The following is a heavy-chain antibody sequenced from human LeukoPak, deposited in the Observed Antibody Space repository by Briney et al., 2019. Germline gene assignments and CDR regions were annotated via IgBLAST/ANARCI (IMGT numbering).Heavy chain of an antibody. CDR2: ISRTSDAI. CDR3: AADYCSGGSCYNGYHGMDV. Sequence: GGSLRLSCAASGFTFSTYGMNWVRQAPGKGLEWVSYISRTSDAIYYPDSVKGRFTISRDNAKNSLYLQMNSLRDEDTAVYYCAADYCSGGSCYNGYHGMDVWGQGTTVTVSS. CDR1: GFTFSTYG. V-gene: IGHV3-48*02. D-gene: IGHD2-15*01. J-gene: IGHJ6*02.